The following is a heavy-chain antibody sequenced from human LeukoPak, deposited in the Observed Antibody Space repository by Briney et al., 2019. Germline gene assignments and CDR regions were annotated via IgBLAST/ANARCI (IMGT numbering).Heavy chain of an antibody. J-gene: IGHJ4*02. CDR1: GFTFSDFY. CDR3: ARWPHCQDF. Sequence: PGGSLRLSCAASGFTFSDFYISWVRQAPGKGLEWVANINKDGSEEKYVDSVKGRFTISRDNAKNSLYLQMSSLRADDTAVYYCARWPHCQDFWGRGTRVTVSS. V-gene: IGHV3-7*03. CDR2: INKDGSEE.